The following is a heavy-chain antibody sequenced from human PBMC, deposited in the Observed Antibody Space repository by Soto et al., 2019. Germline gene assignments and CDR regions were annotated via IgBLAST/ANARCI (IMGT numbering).Heavy chain of an antibody. Sequence: QVQLVQSGAEVKKPGASVKVSCKASGYTFTSYYMHWVRQAPGQGLEWMGIINPSGGSTSYAQKFQGRVTLTRDTSTSTVYMDLSSLRSEDTAVYYCARVTTVTNTYDYRGQGTLVTVSS. CDR1: GYTFTSYY. D-gene: IGHD4-17*01. J-gene: IGHJ4*02. V-gene: IGHV1-46*01. CDR2: INPSGGST. CDR3: ARVTTVTNTYDY.